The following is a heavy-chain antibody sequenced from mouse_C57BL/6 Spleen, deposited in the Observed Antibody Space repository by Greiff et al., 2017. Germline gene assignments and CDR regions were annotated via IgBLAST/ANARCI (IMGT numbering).Heavy chain of an antibody. Sequence: EVHLVESGEGLVKPGGSLKLSCAASGFTFSSYAMSWVRQTPEKRLEWVAYISSGGDYIYYADTVKGRFTISRDNARNTLYLQMSSLKSEDTAMYYCTRDSSGPYYAMDYWGQGTSVTVSS. CDR3: TRDSSGPYYAMDY. D-gene: IGHD3-2*02. J-gene: IGHJ4*01. CDR2: ISSGGDYI. V-gene: IGHV5-9-1*02. CDR1: GFTFSSYA.